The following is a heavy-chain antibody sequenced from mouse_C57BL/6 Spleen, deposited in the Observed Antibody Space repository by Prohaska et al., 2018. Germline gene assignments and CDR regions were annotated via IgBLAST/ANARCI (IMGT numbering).Heavy chain of an antibody. D-gene: IGHD6-2*01. V-gene: IGHV1-69*01. CDR2: IDPSDSYT. CDR3: ARGGISYYFDY. CDR1: GYTFTSYW. Sequence: QVQLQQPGAELVMPGASVKLSCKASGYTFTSYWMHWVKQRPGQGLEWIGEIDPSDSYTNYNQKFKGKATLTVDKSSSTAYMQLSSLTSEDSAVYYCARGGISYYFDYWGQGTTLTVSS. J-gene: IGHJ2*01.